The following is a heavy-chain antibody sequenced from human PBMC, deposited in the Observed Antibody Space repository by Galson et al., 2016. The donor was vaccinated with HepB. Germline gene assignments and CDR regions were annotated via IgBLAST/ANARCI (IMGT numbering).Heavy chain of an antibody. CDR2: ICGSCGDI. V-gene: IGHV3-23*01. Sequence: SLRLSCAASGLTFKNFGMTWVRQAPGKGLEWVSTICGSCGDIDYADSVQGRFTISRDNSKNTLSLQMNSLRAEDTATYYCAIDPSHWIENPFALWGQGTLFTVSS. J-gene: IGHJ4*02. CDR1: GLTFKNFG. D-gene: IGHD2-2*03. CDR3: AIDPSHWIENPFAL.